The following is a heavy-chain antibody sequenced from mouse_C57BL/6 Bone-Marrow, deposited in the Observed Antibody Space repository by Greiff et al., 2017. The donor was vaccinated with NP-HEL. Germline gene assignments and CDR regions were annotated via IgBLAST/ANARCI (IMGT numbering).Heavy chain of an antibody. Sequence: EVQLQQSGAELVRPGASVKLSCTVSGFNIKDDYMHWVKQRPEQGLEWIGWIDPENGDTEYASKFPGQATITADTSSNTAYLQLSSLTSEDTAVYYCTTGGSSPYAMDYWGQGTSVTVSS. CDR1: GFNIKDDY. D-gene: IGHD1-1*01. CDR3: TTGGSSPYAMDY. CDR2: IDPENGDT. V-gene: IGHV14-4*01. J-gene: IGHJ4*01.